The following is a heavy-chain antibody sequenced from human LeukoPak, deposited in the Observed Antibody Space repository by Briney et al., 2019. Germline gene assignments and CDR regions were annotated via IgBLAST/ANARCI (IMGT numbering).Heavy chain of an antibody. Sequence: GGSLRLSCEASGFTFSDYILDWVRQAPGKGLEWVGRIRRKRQSYSTEYAASVKGRFTISRDDSKNSLFLDMNSLKTEDTAVYHCSRDGGARDESGFDFWGQGTMVTVSS. J-gene: IGHJ3*01. CDR3: SRDGGARDESGFDF. CDR2: IRRKRQSYST. V-gene: IGHV3-72*01. D-gene: IGHD3-16*01. CDR1: GFTFSDYI.